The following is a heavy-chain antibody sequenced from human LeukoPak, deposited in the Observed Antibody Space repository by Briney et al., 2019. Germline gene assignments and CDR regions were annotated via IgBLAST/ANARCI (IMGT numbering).Heavy chain of an antibody. CDR3: SRGWLQQGFDY. Sequence: SQTLSLTCALSGDSFSTNNAGWNWVRQSPSRGLEWLGRTYYSSNWYIHYAVSVKSLITINPDTSKNQFSLQLNSVTPEDTAVYYCSRGWLQQGFDYWGQGTLVTVSS. CDR2: TYYSSNWYI. J-gene: IGHJ4*02. CDR1: GDSFSTNNAG. V-gene: IGHV6-1*01. D-gene: IGHD5-24*01.